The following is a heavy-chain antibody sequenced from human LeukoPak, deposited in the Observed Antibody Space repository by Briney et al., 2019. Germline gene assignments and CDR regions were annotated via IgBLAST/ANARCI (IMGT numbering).Heavy chain of an antibody. D-gene: IGHD2-2*01. Sequence: GGSLRLSCAAAGFTFSNYAMHWVRQAPGKGLEWVAVISYDGRDKYYAGSVKGRFTITRDNSKSTLYLQLKSLRPEDTAVYYCARGDYQRRVIRGGGWFDPWGPGTLVTVSS. CDR3: ARGDYQRRVIRGGGWFDP. CDR2: ISYDGRDK. V-gene: IGHV3-30*04. J-gene: IGHJ5*02. CDR1: GFTFSNYA.